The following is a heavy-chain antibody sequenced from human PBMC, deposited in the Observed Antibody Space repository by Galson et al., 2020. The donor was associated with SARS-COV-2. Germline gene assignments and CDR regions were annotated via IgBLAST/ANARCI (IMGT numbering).Heavy chain of an antibody. CDR3: ARDRAVFWSGYHDYGMDV. J-gene: IGHJ6*02. D-gene: IGHD3-3*01. CDR2: IYISGNT. Sequence: SETLSLTCTVSGGSISSGSDYWSWIRQPAGKGLEWIGRIYISGNTNYNPSLKSRVTISVDTSKNQISLNLTSLTAADTAVYYCARDRAVFWSGYHDYGMDVWGQGTTVTVSS. CDR1: GGSISSGSDY. V-gene: IGHV4-61*02.